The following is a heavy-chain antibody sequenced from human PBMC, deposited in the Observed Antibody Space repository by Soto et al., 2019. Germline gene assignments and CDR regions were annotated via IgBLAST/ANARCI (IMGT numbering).Heavy chain of an antibody. Sequence: QVQLVQSGAEVKKPGASVKVSCKASGYTFTSYDINWVRQATGQGLEWMGWMNPNSGNTGHEQKFEGTATMTRNTSISTAYMELSSLRSEDTAVYYCARERTYYSFDYWGQGTLVTVSS. J-gene: IGHJ4*02. D-gene: IGHD1-26*01. CDR2: MNPNSGNT. CDR1: GYTFTSYD. V-gene: IGHV1-8*01. CDR3: ARERTYYSFDY.